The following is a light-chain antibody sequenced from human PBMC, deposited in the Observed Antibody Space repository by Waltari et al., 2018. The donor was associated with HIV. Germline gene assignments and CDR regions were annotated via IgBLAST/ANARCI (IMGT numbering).Light chain of an antibody. V-gene: IGLV3-25*03. CDR2: KDT. CDR3: QAADSSGTYVV. CDR1: AMQKQY. J-gene: IGLJ3*02. Sequence: SYELTQPPSVSVSPGQTARITCSGDAMQKQYAYWYRQGPGPAPVPVIYKDTERPSWIPERFSGSSSGTAVTLTISGVQAEDEADYYCQAADSSGTYVVFGGGTTLTVL.